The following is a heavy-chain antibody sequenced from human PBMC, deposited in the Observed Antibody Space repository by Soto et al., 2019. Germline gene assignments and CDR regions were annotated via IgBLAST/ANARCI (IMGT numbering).Heavy chain of an antibody. CDR3: ARDSAGALDY. CDR2: IRQDGSDK. Sequence: GGSLRLSCAASAFTFSSYWMAWVRQTPGKGLEWVANIRQDGSDKNYVDSVKGRFTISRDNPKNSLYLQMNSLKAEDTAVYYCARDSAGALDYWGLGTLVTVSS. CDR1: AFTFSSYW. V-gene: IGHV3-7*01. D-gene: IGHD5-12*01. J-gene: IGHJ4*02.